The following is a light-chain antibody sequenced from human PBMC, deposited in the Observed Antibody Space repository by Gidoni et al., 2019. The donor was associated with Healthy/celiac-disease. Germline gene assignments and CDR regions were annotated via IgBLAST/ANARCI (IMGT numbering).Light chain of an antibody. V-gene: IGKV1-33*01. CDR3: QQDDNRPLT. Sequence: DIQMPQSPSSLSASVGARVTITCQASQDISNYLNWYQQKPGKAPKLLIYDASNLETGVPPRFSGSGPGTDFTFTISSLQPEDIATYYCQQDDNRPLTFGGGTKVEIK. CDR1: QDISNY. J-gene: IGKJ4*01. CDR2: DAS.